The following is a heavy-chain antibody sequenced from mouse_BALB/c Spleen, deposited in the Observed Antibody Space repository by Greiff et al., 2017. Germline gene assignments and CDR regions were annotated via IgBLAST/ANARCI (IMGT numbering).Heavy chain of an antibody. V-gene: IGHV5-6-3*01. CDR2: INSNGGST. Sequence: EVKLMESGGGLVQPGGSLKLSCAASGFTFSSYGMSWVRQTPDKRLELVATINSNGGSTYYPDSVKGRFTISRDNAKNTLYLQMSSLKSEDTAMYYCARSYYGYGDYYAMDYWGQGTSVTVSS. D-gene: IGHD2-9*01. CDR1: GFTFSSYG. J-gene: IGHJ4*01. CDR3: ARSYYGYGDYYAMDY.